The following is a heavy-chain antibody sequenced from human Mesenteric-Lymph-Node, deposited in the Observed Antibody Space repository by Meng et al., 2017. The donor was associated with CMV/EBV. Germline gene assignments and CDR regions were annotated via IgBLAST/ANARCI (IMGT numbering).Heavy chain of an antibody. Sequence: SLKISCAASGFTFDDYAMHWVRQAPGKGLEWVSGISWNSGSIGYADSVKGRFTISRDNAKNSLYLQMNSLRAEDTAVYYCARDGGEMATMIRYYFGMDVWGQGTTVTVSS. CDR3: ARDGGEMATMIRYYFGMDV. V-gene: IGHV3-9*01. CDR1: GFTFDDYA. CDR2: ISWNSGSI. D-gene: IGHD5-24*01. J-gene: IGHJ6*02.